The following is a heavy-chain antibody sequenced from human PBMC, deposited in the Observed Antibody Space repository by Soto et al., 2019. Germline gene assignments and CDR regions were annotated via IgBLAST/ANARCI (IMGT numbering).Heavy chain of an antibody. V-gene: IGHV1-18*04. Sequence: ASVKVSCKASGYTFTSYGISWVRQAPGQGLEWMGWISAYNGNTNYAQKLQGRVTMTTDTSTSTAYMELRSLRSDDTAVYYCARDSGTVNTFVNWFDPWGQGTLVTVSS. CDR2: ISAYNGNT. J-gene: IGHJ5*02. D-gene: IGHD1-1*01. CDR1: GYTFTSYG. CDR3: ARDSGTVNTFVNWFDP.